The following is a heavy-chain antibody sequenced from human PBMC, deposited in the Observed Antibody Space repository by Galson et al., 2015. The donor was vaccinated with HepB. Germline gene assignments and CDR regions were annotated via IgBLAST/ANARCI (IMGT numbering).Heavy chain of an antibody. Sequence: SVKVSCKASGYTFTSYGISWVRQAPGQGLEWMGWISTYNGNTNYAQKFQGRVTMTTDTSTSTAYMEVRSLRSDDTAVYYCARGIAVAGKGPRLGPYYYYMDVWGKGTTVTVSS. J-gene: IGHJ6*03. CDR3: ARGIAVAGKGPRLGPYYYYMDV. CDR2: ISTYNGNT. V-gene: IGHV1-18*01. D-gene: IGHD6-13*01. CDR1: GYTFTSYG.